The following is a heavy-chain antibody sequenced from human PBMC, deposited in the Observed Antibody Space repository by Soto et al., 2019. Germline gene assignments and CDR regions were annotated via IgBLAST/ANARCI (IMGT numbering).Heavy chain of an antibody. V-gene: IGHV3-33*01. D-gene: IGHD3-16*01. Sequence: QVQLVESGGGVVQPGRSLRLSCAASGFTFSIYGMHWVRQAPGKGLEGVAVIWNDGSNKYYGDSVKGRFTISRDNSKNTLYLLMNSLRADDTAVYYCARAVGPFDYWGQGTLVTVSS. CDR3: ARAVGPFDY. J-gene: IGHJ4*02. CDR1: GFTFSIYG. CDR2: IWNDGSNK.